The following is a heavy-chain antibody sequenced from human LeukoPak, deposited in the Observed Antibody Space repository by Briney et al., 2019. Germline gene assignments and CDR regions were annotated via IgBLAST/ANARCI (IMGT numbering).Heavy chain of an antibody. CDR1: GGSISSSSYY. D-gene: IGHD2-2*02. Sequence: SETLSLTCTVSGGSISSSSYYWGWIRQPPGKGLEWIGSIYYSGSTYYNPSLKSRVTISVDTSKNQFSLKLSSVTAADTAVYYCARRCFDYRYCSSTSCYNCDYWGQGTLVTVSS. V-gene: IGHV4-39*01. J-gene: IGHJ4*02. CDR3: ARRCFDYRYCSSTSCYNCDY. CDR2: IYYSGST.